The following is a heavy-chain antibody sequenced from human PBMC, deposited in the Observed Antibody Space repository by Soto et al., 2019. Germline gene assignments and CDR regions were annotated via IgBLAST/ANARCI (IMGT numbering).Heavy chain of an antibody. D-gene: IGHD4-4*01. CDR2: INAGNGNT. CDR1: GYTFTSYA. V-gene: IGHV1-3*01. Sequence: QVQLVQSGAEVKKPGASVKVSCKASGYTFTSYAMHWVRQAPGQRLEWMGGINAGNGNTKYSQKFQGRVTITRDTSASTAYMELSSLRSEDTAVYYCARDYSNYVFHFDYWGQGTLVTVSS. J-gene: IGHJ4*02. CDR3: ARDYSNYVFHFDY.